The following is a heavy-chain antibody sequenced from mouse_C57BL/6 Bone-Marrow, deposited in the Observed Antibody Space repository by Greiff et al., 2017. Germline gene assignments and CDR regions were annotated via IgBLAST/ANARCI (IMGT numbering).Heavy chain of an antibody. J-gene: IGHJ1*03. Sequence: QVQLKQSGAELAKPGASVKLSCKASGYTFTSYWMHWVKQRPGQGLEWIGYINPSSGYTKYNQKFKDKATLTADKSSSTAYMQLSSLTYEDSAVYYCARSNPFTTVNFDVWGTGTTVTVSS. CDR2: INPSSGYT. CDR1: GYTFTSYW. D-gene: IGHD1-1*01. V-gene: IGHV1-7*01. CDR3: ARSNPFTTVNFDV.